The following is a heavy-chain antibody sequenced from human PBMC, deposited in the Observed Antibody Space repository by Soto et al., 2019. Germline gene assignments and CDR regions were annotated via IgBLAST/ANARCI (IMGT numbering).Heavy chain of an antibody. D-gene: IGHD3-10*01. J-gene: IGHJ4*02. V-gene: IGHV4-31*03. Sequence: SETLSLTCTVSGGSIRSGGYYWSWIRQNPGKGLEWIGYIYYSGSTYYNPSLKSRVTISVDTSKDQFSLKLSSVTAADTAVYYCATVVFEYYGSGSYFSPIKQWGQGTLVTVSS. CDR2: IYYSGST. CDR3: ATVVFEYYGSGSYFSPIKQ. CDR1: GGSIRSGGYY.